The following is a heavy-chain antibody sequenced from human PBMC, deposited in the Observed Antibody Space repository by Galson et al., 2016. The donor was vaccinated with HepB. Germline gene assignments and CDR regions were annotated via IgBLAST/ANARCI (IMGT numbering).Heavy chain of an antibody. V-gene: IGHV3-7*01. CDR2: INQDANEK. D-gene: IGHD2-21*01. CDR3: ARDATRGGDFDY. CDR1: GFTFTNYW. J-gene: IGHJ4*02. Sequence: SLRLSCAASGFTFTNYWKSWVRQAPGKGLEWVAQINQDANEKYYVDSVKGRFTISRDNAKNSLYLQMNSLRAEDTAVYYCARDATRGGDFDYWAQGTLVIVSS.